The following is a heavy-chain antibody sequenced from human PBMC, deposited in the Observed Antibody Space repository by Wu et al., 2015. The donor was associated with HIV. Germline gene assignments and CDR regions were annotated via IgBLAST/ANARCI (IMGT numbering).Heavy chain of an antibody. CDR1: GYIFSDFG. CDR3: ARGHYYDTSSSPVY. D-gene: IGHD3-22*01. Sequence: VQLVQSGGEVKKPGASVKVACKSSGYIFSDFGIHWVRQAPGEGLEWMGWISAQNGNTKYAQKFQGRVTMTTETSSSTAYMELRRLRSDDTAVYFCARGHYYDTSSSPVYWGPGTGSPSLQ. CDR2: ISAQNGNT. J-gene: IGHJ4*02. V-gene: IGHV1-18*01.